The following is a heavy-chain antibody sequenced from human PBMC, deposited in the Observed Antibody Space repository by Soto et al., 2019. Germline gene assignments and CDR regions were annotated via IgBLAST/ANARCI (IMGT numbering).Heavy chain of an antibody. Sequence: EVQLLESGGGLVQPGGSLRLSCAASEFTFSSYAMSWFRQAPGKGLEWVSAISGSGGYTYYADSVKGRFTISRDNSKNTPYVQMNSLRAEDTAVYYCATEGNGDSYYFDYWGQGTLVTVSS. CDR3: ATEGNGDSYYFDY. V-gene: IGHV3-23*01. CDR2: ISGSGGYT. D-gene: IGHD4-17*01. CDR1: EFTFSSYA. J-gene: IGHJ4*02.